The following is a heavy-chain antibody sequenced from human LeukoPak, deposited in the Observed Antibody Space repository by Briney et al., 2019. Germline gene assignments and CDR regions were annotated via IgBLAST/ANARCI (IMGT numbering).Heavy chain of an antibody. Sequence: ASVKVSCKASGYTFTGYYMHWVRQAPGQGLEWMGWINPNSGGTNYAQKFQGRVTMTRDTSISTAYMELSRLRSDDTAVYYCATPYYYDSSGRLASDIWGQGTMVTVSS. V-gene: IGHV1-2*02. J-gene: IGHJ3*02. CDR3: ATPYYYDSSGRLASDI. CDR2: INPNSGGT. CDR1: GYTFTGYY. D-gene: IGHD3-22*01.